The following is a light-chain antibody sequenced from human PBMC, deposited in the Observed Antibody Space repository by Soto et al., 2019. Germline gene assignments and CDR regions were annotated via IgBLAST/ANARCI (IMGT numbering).Light chain of an antibody. V-gene: IGLV1-44*01. CDR2: SNT. CDR1: SSNIGINT. J-gene: IGLJ2*01. Sequence: QSVLTQPPSASGTPGQRVTISCSGSSSNIGINTVNWYQQLPGMAPQLLISSNTQRPPGVPERFSGSKSGTSASLAISGLRSEDGAVYYCAAWDASLNGVIFGGGTKVTVL. CDR3: AAWDASLNGVI.